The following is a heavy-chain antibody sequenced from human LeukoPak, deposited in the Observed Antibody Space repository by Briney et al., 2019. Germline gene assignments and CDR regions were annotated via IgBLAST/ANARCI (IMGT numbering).Heavy chain of an antibody. V-gene: IGHV3-30*02. CDR3: AKSPGSWYYFDY. CDR2: IRYDGSNK. CDR1: GFTFSSYG. Sequence: PGGSPRLSCAASGFTFSSYGMHWVRQAPGKGLEWVAFIRYDGSNKYYADSVKGRFTISRDNSKNTLYLQMNSLRAEDTAVCYCAKSPGSWYYFDYWGQGTLVTVSS. J-gene: IGHJ4*02. D-gene: IGHD6-13*01.